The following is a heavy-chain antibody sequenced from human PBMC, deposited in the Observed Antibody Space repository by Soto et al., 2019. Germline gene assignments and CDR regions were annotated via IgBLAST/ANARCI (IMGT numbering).Heavy chain of an antibody. CDR1: GFTFSSYG. V-gene: IGHV3-30*18. D-gene: IGHD4-17*01. CDR2: ISYDGSNK. J-gene: IGHJ6*02. CDR3: AKDYHGDYGGGYYYYYGMDV. Sequence: QVQLVESGGGVVQPGRSLRLSCAASGFTFSSYGMHWVRQAPGKGLEWVAVISYDGSNKYYADSVKGRFTISRDNSKNTLYLQMNSLRAEDTAVYYCAKDYHGDYGGGYYYYYGMDVWGQGTTVTVSS.